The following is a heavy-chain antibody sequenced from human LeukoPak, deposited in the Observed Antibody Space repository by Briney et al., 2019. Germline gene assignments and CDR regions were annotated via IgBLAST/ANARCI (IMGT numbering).Heavy chain of an antibody. Sequence: GGSLRLSCAASGFTFSSYSMNWVRQAPGKGLEWVSSISSSSSYIYYADSVKGRFTISRDNAKNSLYLQMNSLRAEDTAVYYCARVLLRYSYGDHYFDYWGQGTLVTVSS. CDR3: ARVLLRYSYGDHYFDY. D-gene: IGHD5-18*01. CDR1: GFTFSSYS. J-gene: IGHJ4*02. V-gene: IGHV3-21*01. CDR2: ISSSSSYI.